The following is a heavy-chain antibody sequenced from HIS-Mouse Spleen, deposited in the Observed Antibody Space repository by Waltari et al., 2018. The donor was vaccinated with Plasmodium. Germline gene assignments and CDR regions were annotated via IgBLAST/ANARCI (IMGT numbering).Heavy chain of an antibody. CDR2: IYYSGST. J-gene: IGHJ3*02. V-gene: IGHV4-59*01. CDR3: ARELPGDAFDI. D-gene: IGHD7-27*01. Sequence: QVQLQESGPGRVKPSETLSRTCPVPCGSISSYYWSWTRQPPGKGLAWIGYIYYSGSTNYNPSLKSRVTISVDTSKNQFSLKLSSVTAADTAVYYCARELPGDAFDIWGQGTMVTVSS. CDR1: CGSISSYY.